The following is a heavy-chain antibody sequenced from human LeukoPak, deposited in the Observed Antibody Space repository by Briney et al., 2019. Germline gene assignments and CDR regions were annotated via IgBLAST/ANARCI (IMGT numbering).Heavy chain of an antibody. J-gene: IGHJ4*02. D-gene: IGHD3-22*01. V-gene: IGHV4-39*07. CDR2: IYYSGST. Sequence: SETLSLTCTVSGGSISSSSYYWGWIRQPPGKGLEWNGSIYYSGSTYYNPSLKSRVTISVDTSKNQFSLKLSSVTAADTAVYYCARDPFHYYDSSGYYYIWGQGTLVTVSS. CDR1: GGSISSSSYY. CDR3: ARDPFHYYDSSGYYYI.